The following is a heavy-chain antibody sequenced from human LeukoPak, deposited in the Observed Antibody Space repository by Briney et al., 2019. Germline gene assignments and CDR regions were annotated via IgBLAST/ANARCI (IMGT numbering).Heavy chain of an antibody. J-gene: IGHJ4*02. D-gene: IGHD6-19*01. Sequence: GGSLRLSCAPSGFTFNSYWMTWVRQAPGMGLEWVANINQDGNEKYYVDSVKGRFTISRDNAKNSLYLQMNSPRDEDTAVYYCARGHRTGWEIYFDYWGQGTLVTVSS. CDR2: INQDGNEK. CDR3: ARGHRTGWEIYFDY. CDR1: GFTFNSYW. V-gene: IGHV3-7*01.